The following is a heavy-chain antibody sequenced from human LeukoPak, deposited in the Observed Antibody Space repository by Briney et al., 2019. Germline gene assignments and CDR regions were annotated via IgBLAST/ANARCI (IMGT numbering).Heavy chain of an antibody. CDR3: ARHSGSGYYFYFYTMDV. V-gene: IGHV4-39*01. CDR1: GASISSSTYY. D-gene: IGHD2-15*01. J-gene: IGHJ6*01. CDR2: IYETGGT. Sequence: KTSETLSLICTVSGASISSSTYYWGWIRQPPGKGLEWIGCIYETGGTYYKSSLKSRVTISVDTSKNQFSLKLSSVTAADTAVYYCARHSGSGYYFYFYTMDVWGQGATVTVSS.